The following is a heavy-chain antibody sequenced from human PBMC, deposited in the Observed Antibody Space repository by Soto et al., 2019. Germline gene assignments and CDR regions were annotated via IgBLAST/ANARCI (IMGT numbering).Heavy chain of an antibody. Sequence: GGSLRLSCAASGFTFSSYAMSWVRQAPGKGLEWVSAISGSGGSTYYADSVKGRFTISRDNSKNTLYLQMNSLRAEDTAVYYCAKGTANNWNYWLDYWGQGTLVTVSS. CDR3: AKGTANNWNYWLDY. CDR2: ISGSGGST. D-gene: IGHD1-7*01. J-gene: IGHJ4*02. V-gene: IGHV3-23*01. CDR1: GFTFSSYA.